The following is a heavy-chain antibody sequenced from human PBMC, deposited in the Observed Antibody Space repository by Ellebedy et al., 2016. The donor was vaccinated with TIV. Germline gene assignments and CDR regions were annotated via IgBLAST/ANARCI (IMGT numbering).Heavy chain of an antibody. CDR2: IYSGGDT. Sequence: GESLKISCVASGFTFSSYAMCWLRQAPGKGLEWVSLIYSGGDTVYADSVKGRFTISRDSSKNTLYLQMNSLRAEDTAVYYCARDPPGIAASGPYKWGQGTLVTVSS. CDR1: GFTFSSYA. J-gene: IGHJ4*02. CDR3: ARDPPGIAASGPYK. V-gene: IGHV3-53*01. D-gene: IGHD6-13*01.